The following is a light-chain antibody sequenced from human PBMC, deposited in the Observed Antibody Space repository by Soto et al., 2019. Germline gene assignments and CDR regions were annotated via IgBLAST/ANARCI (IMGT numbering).Light chain of an antibody. V-gene: IGKV3-20*01. J-gene: IGKJ4*01. CDR2: DAS. CDR3: QQFSSYPLT. CDR1: QTVRNNY. Sequence: EIVLTQSPGTLSLSPGERATLSYRASQTVRNNYLAWYQQKPGQAPRLLIYDASSRATGIPGRFSGGGSGTDFTLTISRLEPEDFAVYYCQQFSSYPLTFGGGTKVDI.